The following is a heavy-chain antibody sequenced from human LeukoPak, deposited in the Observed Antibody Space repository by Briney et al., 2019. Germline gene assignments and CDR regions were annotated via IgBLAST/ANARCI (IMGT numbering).Heavy chain of an antibody. Sequence: GGSLRLSCAASGLTVSSNYMSWVRQAPGKGLEGVSVIYSGGDTYYADSVKGRFTISRDSSKNTLFLQMNSLRAEDTAVYYCARSNCNSCYLGVWYYFDYWGQGTLVTVSS. D-gene: IGHD1/OR15-1a*01. CDR1: GLTVSSNY. J-gene: IGHJ4*02. CDR2: IYSGGDT. V-gene: IGHV3-66*01. CDR3: ARSNCNSCYLGVWYYFDY.